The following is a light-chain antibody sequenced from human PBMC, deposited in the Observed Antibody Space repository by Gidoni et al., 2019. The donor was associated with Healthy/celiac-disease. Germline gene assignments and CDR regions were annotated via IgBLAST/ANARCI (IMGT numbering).Light chain of an antibody. J-gene: IGKJ3*01. Sequence: EIVLTQSPATLSLSPGEQATLSCRASQNVSSYLAWYQQKPGQAPRHLIYDASNSATGIPARFSGSGSWTDFTLTISSLEPEDVAVYYCQQRSNCPIFTFXPXTKVDIK. CDR3: QQRSNCPIFT. CDR1: QNVSSY. V-gene: IGKV3-11*01. CDR2: DAS.